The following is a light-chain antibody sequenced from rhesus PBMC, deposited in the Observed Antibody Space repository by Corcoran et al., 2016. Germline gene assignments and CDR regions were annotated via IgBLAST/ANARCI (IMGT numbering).Light chain of an antibody. V-gene: IGKV1-43*02. Sequence: DIQMTQSPSSLSASVGDRGIITCRASRGINIYLNCYQPKQGKAPKRLMFGSSNLEDGVPSSVSGSGYGADFTLTISSLQPEDFATYYCLQYHSDPLTFGGGTKVEIK. J-gene: IGKJ4*01. CDR1: RGINIY. CDR3: LQYHSDPLT. CDR2: GSS.